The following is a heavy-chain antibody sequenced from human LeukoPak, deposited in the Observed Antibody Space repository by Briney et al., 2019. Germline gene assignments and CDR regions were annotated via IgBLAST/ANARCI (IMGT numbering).Heavy chain of an antibody. Sequence: ASVKVSCKASGYTFISYGISWVRQAPGQGLEWMGWISAYNGNTNYAQKLQGRVTMTTDTSTSTAYMELRSLRSDDTAVYYCARDGLIAAAGTSNYWGQGTLVTVSS. D-gene: IGHD6-13*01. J-gene: IGHJ4*02. CDR3: ARDGLIAAAGTSNY. CDR2: ISAYNGNT. CDR1: GYTFISYG. V-gene: IGHV1-18*01.